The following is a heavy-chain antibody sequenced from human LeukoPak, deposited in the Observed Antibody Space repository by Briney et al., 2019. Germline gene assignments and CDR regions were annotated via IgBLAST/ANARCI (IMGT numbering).Heavy chain of an antibody. CDR1: GGSISSYY. CDR2: IYYSGST. D-gene: IGHD3-22*01. J-gene: IGHJ6*02. V-gene: IGHV4-59*01. Sequence: PSETLSLTCTVSGGSISSYYWSWIRQPPGKGLEWIGYIYYSGSTNYNPSLKSRVTISVDTSKNQFSLKLSSVTAADTAVYYCARNYYDSSGYPGSPYYCGMDVWGQGTTVTVSS. CDR3: ARNYYDSSGYPGSPYYCGMDV.